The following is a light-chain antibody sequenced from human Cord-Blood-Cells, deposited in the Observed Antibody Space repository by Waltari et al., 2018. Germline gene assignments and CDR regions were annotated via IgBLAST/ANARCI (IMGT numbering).Light chain of an antibody. CDR3: SSYTSSSTYV. Sequence: QPALTQPPSVSGSPGQSVTISCTGTSSDVGSYNRVSWYQQPPGTAPKLMIYEVINRPSGVPDRFSGSKSSNTASLTISGLQAEDEADYYCSSYTSSSTYVFGTGTKVTVL. J-gene: IGLJ1*01. CDR1: SSDVGSYNR. CDR2: EVI. V-gene: IGLV2-18*02.